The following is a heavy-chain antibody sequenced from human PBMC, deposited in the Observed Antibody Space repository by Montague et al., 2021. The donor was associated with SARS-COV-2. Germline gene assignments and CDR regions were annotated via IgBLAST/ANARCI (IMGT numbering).Heavy chain of an antibody. V-gene: IGHV3-33*01. Sequence: SLRLSCAASGFIFSNYGMNWVRQAPGKGLEWVAVIWYDGSNKYYADSVKGRFTISRDNSKKMLYLQMNSLRAEDTAVYFCARDARRYCSGGFCLNLFDPWGQGTQVTVSS. D-gene: IGHD2-15*01. CDR1: GFIFSNYG. J-gene: IGHJ5*02. CDR3: ARDARRYCSGGFCLNLFDP. CDR2: IWYDGSNK.